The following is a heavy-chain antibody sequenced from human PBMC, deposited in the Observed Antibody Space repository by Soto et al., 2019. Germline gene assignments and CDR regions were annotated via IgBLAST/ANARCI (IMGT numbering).Heavy chain of an antibody. J-gene: IGHJ6*02. D-gene: IGHD1-26*01. CDR3: ARGEGAAAPTIYGMDV. CDR1: GGTFSSYA. CDR2: IIPIFGTA. Sequence: QVQLVQSGAEVKKPGSSVKVSCKASGGTFSSYAISWVRQSPGQGLEWMGGIIPIFGTANYAQKFQGRVTITADESTSTAYMELSSLRSEDTAVYYCARGEGAAAPTIYGMDVWGQWTTVTVSS. V-gene: IGHV1-69*01.